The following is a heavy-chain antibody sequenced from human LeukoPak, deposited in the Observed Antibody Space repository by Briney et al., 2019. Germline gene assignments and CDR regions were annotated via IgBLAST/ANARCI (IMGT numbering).Heavy chain of an antibody. V-gene: IGHV3-23*01. D-gene: IGHD5-18*01. CDR1: GFTFSSYA. J-gene: IGHJ4*02. CDR3: ARAGGYSYGFDY. Sequence: GGSLRLSCAASGFTFSSYAMSWVRQAPGKGLEWVSAISGSGGSTYYADSVKGRFTISRDNSKNTPYLQMNSLRAEDTAVYYCARAGGYSYGFDYWGQGTLVTVSS. CDR2: ISGSGGST.